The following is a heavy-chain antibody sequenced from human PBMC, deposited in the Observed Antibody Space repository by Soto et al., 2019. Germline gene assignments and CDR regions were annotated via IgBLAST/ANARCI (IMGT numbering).Heavy chain of an antibody. CDR1: GGSISSSNW. D-gene: IGHD7-27*01. V-gene: IGHV4-4*02. CDR3: ASFPLTGYYFDY. CDR2: IYHSGST. J-gene: IGHJ4*02. Sequence: PSETLSLTCAVSGGSISSSNWWSWVRQPPGKGLEWIGEIYHSGSTNYNPSLKSRVTISVDKSKNQFSLKLSSVTAADTAVYYCASFPLTGYYFDYWGQGTLVTVSS.